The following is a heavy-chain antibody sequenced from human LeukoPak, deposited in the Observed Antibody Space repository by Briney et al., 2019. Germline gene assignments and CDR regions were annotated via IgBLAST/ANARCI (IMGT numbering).Heavy chain of an antibody. D-gene: IGHD1-26*01. Sequence: PGGSLRLSCAASGFTFSNAWMSWVRQAPGKGLEWVGRIKSKTDGGTTDYAAPVKGRFTISRDDSKNTLYLQMNSLKTEDTAVYYCTTRLSGSYGIVDYWGQGTLVTVSS. CDR3: TTRLSGSYGIVDY. CDR1: GFTFSNAW. J-gene: IGHJ4*02. CDR2: IKSKTDGGTT. V-gene: IGHV3-15*01.